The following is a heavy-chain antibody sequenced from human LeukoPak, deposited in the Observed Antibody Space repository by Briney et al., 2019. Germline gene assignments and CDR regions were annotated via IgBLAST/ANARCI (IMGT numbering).Heavy chain of an antibody. J-gene: IGHJ4*02. CDR2: NSSSGSTI. Sequence: GGSLRPSCAASGFTFSDYYMSWIRQAPGKGLEWVSYNSSSGSTIYYADSVKGRFTISRDNAKNSLYLQMNSLRAEDTAVYYCASIAAADPFDYWGQGTLVTVSS. V-gene: IGHV3-11*04. D-gene: IGHD6-13*01. CDR1: GFTFSDYY. CDR3: ASIAAADPFDY.